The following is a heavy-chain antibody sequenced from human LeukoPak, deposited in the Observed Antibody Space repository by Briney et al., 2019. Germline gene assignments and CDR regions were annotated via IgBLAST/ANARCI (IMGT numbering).Heavy chain of an antibody. J-gene: IGHJ6*03. CDR3: ARHTVTYYYYYMDV. Sequence: PGGSLRLYCAASGFTFSSYWMSWVRQAPGKGLEWVANIKQDGSEKYYVDSVKGRFTISRDNAKNSLYLQMNSLRAEDTAVYYCARHTVTYYYYYMDVWGKGTTVTVSS. D-gene: IGHD4-17*01. CDR1: GFTFSSYW. V-gene: IGHV3-7*01. CDR2: IKQDGSEK.